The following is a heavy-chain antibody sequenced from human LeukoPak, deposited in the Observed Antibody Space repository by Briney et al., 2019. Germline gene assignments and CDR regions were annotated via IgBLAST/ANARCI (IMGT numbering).Heavy chain of an antibody. CDR2: IYYSGST. CDR3: ARTTHDSSGYYYELSAFDI. J-gene: IGHJ3*02. V-gene: IGHV4-59*01. Sequence: SETLSLTCTVSGGSISSYYWSWIRQPPGKGLEWIGYIYYSGSTNYNPSLKSRVTISVDTSKNQFSLKLSSVTAADTAVYYCARTTHDSSGYYYELSAFDIWGQGTMVTVSS. D-gene: IGHD3-22*01. CDR1: GGSISSYY.